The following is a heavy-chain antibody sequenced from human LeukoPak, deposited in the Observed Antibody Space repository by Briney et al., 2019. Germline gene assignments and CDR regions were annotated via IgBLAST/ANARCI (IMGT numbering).Heavy chain of an antibody. D-gene: IGHD2-15*01. CDR3: ARDSYCSGGTCYSRVGY. Sequence: ASVKVSCKASGYIFTNYPMNWVRQVPGQGLEWMGWINTNTGNSTYAQGFTERFVFSWDTSVSTAYLQISSLKAEDTAVYYCARDSYCSGGTCYSRVGYWGQGTVVTVSS. J-gene: IGHJ4*02. CDR1: GYIFTNYP. V-gene: IGHV7-4-1*02. CDR2: INTNTGNS.